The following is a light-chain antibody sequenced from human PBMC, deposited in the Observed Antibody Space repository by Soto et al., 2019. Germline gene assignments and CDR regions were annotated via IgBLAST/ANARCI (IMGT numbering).Light chain of an antibody. J-gene: IGKJ5*01. V-gene: IGKV3-20*01. CDR2: GAS. CDR1: QSVSNNY. Sequence: EIVLTQSPGTLSLSPGERATLSCRASQSVSNNYLAWYQQKPGQAPRLLIYGASNRATGIPERFSGSGSGTDFTPNISRMEPEDFAVYYCQQYGSSTITFGTGTRLEIK. CDR3: QQYGSSTIT.